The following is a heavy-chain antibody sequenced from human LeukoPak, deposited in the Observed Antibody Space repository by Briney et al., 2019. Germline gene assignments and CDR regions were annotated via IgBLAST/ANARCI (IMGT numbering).Heavy chain of an antibody. CDR2: ISSSSSYI. CDR1: GFTFSSYS. V-gene: IGHV3-21*01. D-gene: IGHD2-2*03. CDR3: ARDWIDDAFDI. J-gene: IGHJ3*02. Sequence: GGSLRLSCAAPGFTFSSYSMNWVRQAPGKGLEWVSSISSSSSYIYYADSVKGRFTISRDNAKNSLYLQMNSLRAEDTAVYYCARDWIDDAFDIWGQGTMVTVSS.